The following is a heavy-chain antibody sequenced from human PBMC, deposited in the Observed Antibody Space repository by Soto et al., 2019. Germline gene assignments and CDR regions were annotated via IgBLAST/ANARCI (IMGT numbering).Heavy chain of an antibody. Sequence: SETLSLACTVSGGTINSGDYYWIWIRQPPGKALEWIGYIYYSGSTYYNPSLKSRVTISVDTSKNQFSLKLSSVTAADTAVYYCARSPLSWFGELSHYYYYGMDVWGQGTTVTVPS. J-gene: IGHJ6*02. V-gene: IGHV4-30-4*01. CDR1: GGTINSGDYY. CDR2: IYYSGST. D-gene: IGHD3-10*01. CDR3: ARSPLSWFGELSHYYYYGMDV.